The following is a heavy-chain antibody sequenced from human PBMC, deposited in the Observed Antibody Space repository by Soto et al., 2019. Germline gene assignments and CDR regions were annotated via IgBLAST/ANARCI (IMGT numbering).Heavy chain of an antibody. D-gene: IGHD6-25*01. CDR3: ASVETQRYYYGMDG. V-gene: IGHV1-69*12. Sequence: QVQLVQSGAEVKQPGSSVKVSCKASGGTFSSYAISWVRQAPGQGLEWMGGITPIFRTADYAQKFQGRVTLTADESPSTDDRDLSSLRSEDTAVSYWASVETQRYYYGMDGWGQGPTVTVSS. J-gene: IGHJ6*02. CDR1: GGTFSSYA. CDR2: ITPIFRTA.